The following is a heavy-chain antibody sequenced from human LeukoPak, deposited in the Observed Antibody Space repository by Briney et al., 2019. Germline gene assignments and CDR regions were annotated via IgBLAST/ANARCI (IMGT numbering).Heavy chain of an antibody. V-gene: IGHV3-74*01. CDR3: ARGYSGTYRIDY. J-gene: IGHJ4*02. CDR2: INSDGSST. Sequence: GGSLRLSCAVSGFTFSNHAMSWVRRAPGKGLVWVSRINSDGSSTSYADSVKGRFTISRDNAKNTLSLQMNSLRADDTAVYYCARGYSGTYRIDYWGQGTLVTVSS. CDR1: GFTFSNHA. D-gene: IGHD1-26*01.